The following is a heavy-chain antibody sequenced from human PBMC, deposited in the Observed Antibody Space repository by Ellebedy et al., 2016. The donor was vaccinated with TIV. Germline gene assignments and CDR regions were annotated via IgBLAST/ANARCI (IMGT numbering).Heavy chain of an antibody. Sequence: ASVKVSCKASGYTFTSYAMHWVRQAPGQRLEWMGWINAGNGNTKYSQKFQGRVTITRDTSASTAYMELSSLRSEDTAVYYCARDLSSQTMVRGVIIGFDYWGQGTLVTVSS. V-gene: IGHV1-3*01. CDR2: INAGNGNT. CDR1: GYTFTSYA. CDR3: ARDLSSQTMVRGVIIGFDY. J-gene: IGHJ4*02. D-gene: IGHD3-10*01.